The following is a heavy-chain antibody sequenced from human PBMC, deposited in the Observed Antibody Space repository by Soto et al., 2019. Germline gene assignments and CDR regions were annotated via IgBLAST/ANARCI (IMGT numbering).Heavy chain of an antibody. Sequence: QVQLVQSGAEEMKPGASVKVSCKASGYTLTRYSIHWVRQAPEQGLEWMGWINAGNGNTKFSQKFQGRVTITRDTSASTAYMELRGLRSEDTAVYYCAILGTYYFDNSDNYFDFWGQGTLVTVSS. CDR3: AILGTYYFDNSDNYFDF. CDR1: GYTLTRYS. J-gene: IGHJ4*02. D-gene: IGHD3-22*01. V-gene: IGHV1-3*05. CDR2: INAGNGNT.